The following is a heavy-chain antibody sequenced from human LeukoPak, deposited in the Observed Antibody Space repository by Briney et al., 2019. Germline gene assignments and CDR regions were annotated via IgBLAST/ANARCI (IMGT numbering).Heavy chain of an antibody. D-gene: IGHD6-19*01. Sequence: PSETLSLTCNVSGYSISSGYYWGWIRQPPAKGLEWIGSIYHSGRTHYNPSLKSRVTMSVDTSKNQFSLKLSSVTAADTAVYYCAREQRAGHFDYWGQGTLVTVSS. J-gene: IGHJ4*02. CDR2: IYHSGRT. CDR3: AREQRAGHFDY. V-gene: IGHV4-38-2*02. CDR1: GYSISSGYY.